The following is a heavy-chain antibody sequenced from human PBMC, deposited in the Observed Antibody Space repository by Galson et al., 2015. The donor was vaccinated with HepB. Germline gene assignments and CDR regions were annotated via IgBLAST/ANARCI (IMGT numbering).Heavy chain of an antibody. CDR3: ASSLVTSFAVFTIPPDY. CDR1: GFTFSSYS. Sequence: SLRLSCAATGFTFSSYSMNWLRQAPGKGLEWVSFISSNSHYIYYRDSVQGRFTISRDNAKNSVYLQMNSLGVEDTAVYYCASSLVTSFAVFTIPPDYWGQGTLVTVSS. J-gene: IGHJ4*02. D-gene: IGHD3-3*01. CDR2: ISSNSHYI. V-gene: IGHV3-21*01.